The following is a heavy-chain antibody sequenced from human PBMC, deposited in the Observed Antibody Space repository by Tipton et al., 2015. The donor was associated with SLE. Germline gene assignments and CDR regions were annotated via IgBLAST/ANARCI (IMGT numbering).Heavy chain of an antibody. CDR2: ISITSSII. V-gene: IGHV3-48*01. D-gene: IGHD2-15*01. CDR1: GFTFSSYN. Sequence: SLRLSCAASGFTFSSYNMNWVRQAPGKGLEWVSYISITSSIIYYADSVKGRFTISRDNAKNSLYLQMNSLRAEDTAVYYCATDTPRAFDFWGQGTMVTVSS. CDR3: ATDTPRAFDF. J-gene: IGHJ3*01.